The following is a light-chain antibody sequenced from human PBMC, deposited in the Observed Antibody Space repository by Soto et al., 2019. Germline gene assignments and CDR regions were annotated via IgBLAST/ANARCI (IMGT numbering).Light chain of an antibody. V-gene: IGKV3D-20*02. J-gene: IGKJ5*01. CDR2: GAS. CDR3: QQRNVWPPIT. Sequence: IFWAQAPVTQALSPGERATLSCRASQALSGNYLASYQQTPVQAPRLLIYGASTRATGIPARFSGSGSGTDFTLTSSSLGPEDFAVDYCQQRNVWPPITFGQGTPLEI. CDR1: QALSGNY.